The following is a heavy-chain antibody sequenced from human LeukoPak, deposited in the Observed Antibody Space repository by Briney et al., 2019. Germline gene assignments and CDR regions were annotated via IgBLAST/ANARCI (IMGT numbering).Heavy chain of an antibody. CDR3: ARTGSAGTPYYFDY. CDR2: IYHDGST. J-gene: IGHJ4*02. CDR1: GYSISSGYC. Sequence: SETLSLTCDVSGYSISSGYCWGWIRQPPGKGLEWIGNIYHDGSTDYNPSLKSRVTMSVDTSTNQFSLKLSSVTAADTAVYYCARTGSAGTPYYFDYWGQGTLVTVSS. V-gene: IGHV4-38-2*01. D-gene: IGHD6-13*01.